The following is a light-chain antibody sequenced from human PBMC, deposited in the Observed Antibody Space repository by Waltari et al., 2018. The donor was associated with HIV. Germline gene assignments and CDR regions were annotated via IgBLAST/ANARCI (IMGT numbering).Light chain of an antibody. V-gene: IGKV3-11*01. CDR3: QERSNWPSLT. CDR1: QSVRSY. CDR2: EAS. Sequence: EIVLTQSPATLSLSPGERASLSCRASQSVRSYLAWYQQKPGQAPRLLIYEASTRATGVPARFSGSGSGTDFTLTISSLEPEDFAIYYYQERSNWPSLTFGGGTRLEMK. J-gene: IGKJ4*01.